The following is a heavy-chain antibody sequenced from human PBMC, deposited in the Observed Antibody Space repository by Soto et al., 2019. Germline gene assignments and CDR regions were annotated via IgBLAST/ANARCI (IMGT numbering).Heavy chain of an antibody. CDR1: GGSITGYY. J-gene: IGHJ4*02. D-gene: IGHD1-26*01. Sequence: PSETLSLTCTVSGGSITGYYWTWIRQPPGKGLEWMGYIYYSGTTTNYNPSLKSRVTLSVDTSKNQFSLKLSSVTAADTAVYYCARLGGSYAVPHFDYWGQGTLVTVS. CDR2: IYYSGTTT. V-gene: IGHV4-59*08. CDR3: ARLGGSYAVPHFDY.